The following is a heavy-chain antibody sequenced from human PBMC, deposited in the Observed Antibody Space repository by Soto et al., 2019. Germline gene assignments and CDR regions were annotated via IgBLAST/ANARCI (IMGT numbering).Heavy chain of an antibody. V-gene: IGHV4-34*01. Sequence: SETLSLTCAVYGGSFSGYYWSWIRQPPGKGLEWIGEINHSGSTNYNPSLKSRVTISVDTSKNQFSLKLSSVTAADTAVYYCARLRLGELSLYPYYYYGMDVWGQGTTVTVSS. CDR1: GGSFSGYY. D-gene: IGHD3-16*02. CDR2: INHSGST. CDR3: ARLRLGELSLYPYYYYGMDV. J-gene: IGHJ6*02.